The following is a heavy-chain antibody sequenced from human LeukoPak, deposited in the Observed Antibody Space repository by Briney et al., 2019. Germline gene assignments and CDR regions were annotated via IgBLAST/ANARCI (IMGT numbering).Heavy chain of an antibody. Sequence: SETLSLTCAVYGGSFSGYYWSWIRQPPGKGLEWIGEINHSGSTNYNPSLKSRVTISVDTSKNQFSLKLSSVTAADTAVYYCARADELAVADTPRGNYFDYWGQGTLVTVSS. CDR2: INHSGST. CDR3: ARADELAVADTPRGNYFDY. D-gene: IGHD6-19*01. V-gene: IGHV4-34*01. J-gene: IGHJ4*02. CDR1: GGSFSGYY.